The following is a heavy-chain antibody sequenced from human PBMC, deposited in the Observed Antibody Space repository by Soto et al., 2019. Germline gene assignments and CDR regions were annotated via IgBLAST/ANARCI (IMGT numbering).Heavy chain of an antibody. CDR3: ARRSYYGSGSIFDY. Sequence: QLQLQESGPGLVKPSETLSLTCTVSGGSISSSGYYWGWIRQPPGKGLEWIGNIYYSGSTNYTPSRTNRVTISVETSKNQFSLKVSSVTAADTAVYYCARRSYYGSGSIFDYWGQGNLVTVSS. CDR2: IYYSGST. J-gene: IGHJ4*02. V-gene: IGHV4-39*01. CDR1: GGSISSSGYY. D-gene: IGHD3-10*01.